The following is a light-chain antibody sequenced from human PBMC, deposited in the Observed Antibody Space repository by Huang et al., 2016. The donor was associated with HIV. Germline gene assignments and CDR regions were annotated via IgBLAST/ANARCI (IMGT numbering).Light chain of an antibody. J-gene: IGKJ3*01. V-gene: IGKV3-20*01. CDR2: GAS. Sequence: EIVLTQSPGTLSLSPGERATLSCRASQSISSSSLAWYLQKPGQAPTLLIHGASTRATDIPDRFSGSGSGTYVTLTISRLEPEDFAVYYCHLYGSPPFTFGPGTKVDIK. CDR3: HLYGSPPFT. CDR1: QSISSSS.